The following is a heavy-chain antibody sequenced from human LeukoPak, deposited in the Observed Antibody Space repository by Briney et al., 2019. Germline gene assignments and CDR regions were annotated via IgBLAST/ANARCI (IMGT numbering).Heavy chain of an antibody. CDR2: IYYSGST. Sequence: SETLSLTCTVSGGSISSYYWSWIRQPPGKGLEWIGFIYYSGSTNYNPSLKSRVSISVDTSKNQFSLKLSSVTAADTAVYYCARTGKNWETGYGMEVWGQGPTVTVSS. V-gene: IGHV4-59*01. CDR3: ARTGKNWETGYGMEV. D-gene: IGHD7-27*01. CDR1: GGSISSYY. J-gene: IGHJ6*02.